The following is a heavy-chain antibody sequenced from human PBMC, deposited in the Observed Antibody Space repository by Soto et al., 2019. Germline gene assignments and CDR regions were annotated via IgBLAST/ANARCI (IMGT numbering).Heavy chain of an antibody. CDR2: MNPNSGNT. Sequence: GASVKVSCKASGYTFTSYDINWVRQATGQGLEWMGWMNPNSGNTGYVQKFQGRVTMTRNTSISTAYMELSSLRSEDTAVYYCASMSIAVAGRGDYWGQGTLVTVSS. CDR3: ASMSIAVAGRGDY. V-gene: IGHV1-8*01. J-gene: IGHJ4*02. D-gene: IGHD6-19*01. CDR1: GYTFTSYD.